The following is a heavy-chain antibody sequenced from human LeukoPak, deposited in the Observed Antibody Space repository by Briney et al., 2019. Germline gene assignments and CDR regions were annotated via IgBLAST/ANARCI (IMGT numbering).Heavy chain of an antibody. Sequence: PGGSLRLPCAASGFTFSSYWMSWVRQAPGKGLEWVSAISGSGGSTYYADSVKGRFTISRDNSKNTLYLQMNSLRAEDTAVYYCAKAGYCSGGSCYSADYWGQGTLVTVSS. CDR3: AKAGYCSGGSCYSADY. CDR2: ISGSGGST. D-gene: IGHD2-15*01. V-gene: IGHV3-23*01. J-gene: IGHJ4*02. CDR1: GFTFSSYW.